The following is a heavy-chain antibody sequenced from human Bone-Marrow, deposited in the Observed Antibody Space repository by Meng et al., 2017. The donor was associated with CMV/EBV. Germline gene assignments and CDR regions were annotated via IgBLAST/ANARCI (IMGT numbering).Heavy chain of an antibody. Sequence: AGHLNLCCRALGFTFSNYWMHWVRQAPGKGLVWVSRINSDGSSTSYADSVKGRFTISRDNAKNTLYLQMNSLRAEDTAVYYCARNKYLYYYYVMTVWGPEPTVTCYS. CDR2: INSDGSST. J-gene: IGHJ6*01. V-gene: IGHV3-74*01. CDR1: GFTFSNYW. CDR3: ARNKYLYYYYVMTV. D-gene: IGHD2-2*01.